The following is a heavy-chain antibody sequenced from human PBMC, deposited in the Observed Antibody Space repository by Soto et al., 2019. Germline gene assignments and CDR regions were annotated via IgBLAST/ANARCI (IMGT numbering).Heavy chain of an antibody. D-gene: IGHD3-9*01. J-gene: IGHJ5*02. CDR2: IYYSGST. V-gene: IGHV4-39*01. CDR1: GGSISSSSYY. Sequence: PSETLSLTCTVSGGSISSSSYYWGWIRQPPGKGLEWIGSIYYSGSTYYNPSLKSRVTISVDTSKNQFSLKLSSVTAADTAVYYCARHVDPNYYYILTGPWWFDPWGQGTLVTVSS. CDR3: ARHVDPNYYYILTGPWWFDP.